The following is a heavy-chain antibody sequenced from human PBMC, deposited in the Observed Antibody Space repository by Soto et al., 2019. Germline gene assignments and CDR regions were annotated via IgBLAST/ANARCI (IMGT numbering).Heavy chain of an antibody. CDR3: AEPQWELLD. D-gene: IGHD1-26*01. CDR2: ISGSGDST. V-gene: IGHV3-23*01. J-gene: IGHJ4*02. Sequence: EVQLLQSGGGLVEPGGSLRLSCAASGLTFSSYAMSWVRQTPGKGLQWVSAISGSGDSTYYADSVKGRFTISRDNSKNTLDRQRNSLRADDTAVYYGAEPQWELLDWGQGTLVTVSS. CDR1: GLTFSSYA.